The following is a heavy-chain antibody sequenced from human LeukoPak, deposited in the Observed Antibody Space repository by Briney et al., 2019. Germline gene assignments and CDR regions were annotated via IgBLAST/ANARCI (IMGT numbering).Heavy chain of an antibody. D-gene: IGHD3-22*01. V-gene: IGHV4-30-4*01. CDR1: GGSISSGDYY. CDR2: IYYSGST. Sequence: SQTLSLTCTVSGGSISSGDYYWSWIRQPPGKGLEWIGYIYYSGSTYYNPSLKSRVTISVDTSKNQFSLKLSSVTAADTAVYYCARGEHYYDSSGYHDAFDIWGQGTMVTVSS. J-gene: IGHJ3*02. CDR3: ARGEHYYDSSGYHDAFDI.